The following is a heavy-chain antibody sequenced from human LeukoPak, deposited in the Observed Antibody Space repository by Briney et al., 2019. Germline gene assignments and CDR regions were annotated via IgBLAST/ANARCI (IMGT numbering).Heavy chain of an antibody. CDR3: AKDLTAAAERDY. D-gene: IGHD6-13*01. CDR1: GFTFSSYS. Sequence: PGGSLRLSCAASGFTFSSYSMNWVRQAPGKGLEWVSSISSSSSYIYYADSVKGRFTISRDNAKNSLYLQMNSLRAEDTAVYYCAKDLTAAAERDYWGQGTLVTVSS. V-gene: IGHV3-21*04. CDR2: ISSSSSYI. J-gene: IGHJ4*02.